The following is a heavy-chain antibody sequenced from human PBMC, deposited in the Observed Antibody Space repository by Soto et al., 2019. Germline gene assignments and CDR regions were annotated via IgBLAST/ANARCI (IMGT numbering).Heavy chain of an antibody. Sequence: SETLSLTCTVSGGSVSSGSYYWSWIRQPPGKGLEWIGYIYYSGSTNYNTSLKSRVTISVDTSKNQFSLKLSSVTAADTAVYYCARGGITMVRGVIRGYYGMDVWGQGTTVTVSS. CDR1: GGSVSSGSYY. V-gene: IGHV4-61*01. CDR3: ARGGITMVRGVIRGYYGMDV. D-gene: IGHD3-10*01. J-gene: IGHJ6*02. CDR2: IYYSGST.